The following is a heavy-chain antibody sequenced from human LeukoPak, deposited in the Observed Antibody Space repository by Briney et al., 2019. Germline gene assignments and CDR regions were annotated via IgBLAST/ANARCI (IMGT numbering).Heavy chain of an antibody. CDR2: IYYSGST. J-gene: IGHJ4*02. CDR1: GGSISSYY. V-gene: IGHV4-59*01. Sequence: SETLSLTCTVSGGSISSYYWSWIRQPPGKGLQWIGYIYYSGSTNYNPSLKSRVTISVDTSKNQFSLKLSSVTAADTAVYYCARSSESYDSSGYYSYYFDYWGQGTLVTVSS. D-gene: IGHD3-22*01. CDR3: ARSSESYDSSGYYSYYFDY.